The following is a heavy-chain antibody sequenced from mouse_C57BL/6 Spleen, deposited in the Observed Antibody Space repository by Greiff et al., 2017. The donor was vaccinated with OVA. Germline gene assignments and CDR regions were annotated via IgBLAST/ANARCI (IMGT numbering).Heavy chain of an antibody. D-gene: IGHD2-3*01. Sequence: DVMLVESGGDLVKPGGSLKLSCAASGFTFSSYGMSWVRQTPDKRLEWVATISSGGSYTYYPDSVKGRFTISRDNAKNTLYLQMSSLKSEDTAMYYCARGDGFSIWGQGTLVTVSA. CDR3: ARGDGFSI. CDR1: GFTFSSYG. CDR2: ISSGGSYT. V-gene: IGHV5-6*02. J-gene: IGHJ3*01.